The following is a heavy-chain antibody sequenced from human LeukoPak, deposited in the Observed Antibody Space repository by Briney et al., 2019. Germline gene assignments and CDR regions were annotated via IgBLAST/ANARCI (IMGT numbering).Heavy chain of an antibody. CDR3: ARDGRPPLGSGRLGIDAFDI. CDR1: GGSISSSNW. CDR2: IYHSGST. J-gene: IGHJ3*02. V-gene: IGHV4-4*02. Sequence: PSETLSLTCAVSGGSISSSNWWSWVRQPPGKGLEWIGEIYHSGSTNYNPSLKSRVTISVDKSKNQFSLKLSSVTAADTAVYYCARDGRPPLGSGRLGIDAFDIWGQGTMVTVSS. D-gene: IGHD3-10*02.